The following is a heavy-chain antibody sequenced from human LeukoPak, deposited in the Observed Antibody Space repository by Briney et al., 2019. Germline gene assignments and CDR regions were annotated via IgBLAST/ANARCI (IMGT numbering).Heavy chain of an antibody. Sequence: ASVKVSCKASGYTFSSFAIHWVRQAPGQRLESMGWINTGNGNTRYSQKFQGRFTITRDTSASTAYMELSSLRSEDTAVYYCARDLGSGSLHYWGQGTLVTVSS. D-gene: IGHD1-26*01. CDR1: GYTFSSFA. CDR2: INTGNGNT. CDR3: ARDLGSGSLHY. J-gene: IGHJ4*02. V-gene: IGHV1-3*04.